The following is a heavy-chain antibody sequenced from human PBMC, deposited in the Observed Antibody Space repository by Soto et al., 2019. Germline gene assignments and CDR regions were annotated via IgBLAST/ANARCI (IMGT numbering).Heavy chain of an antibody. CDR1: GYTFTSYG. CDR2: ISAYNGNT. Sequence: ASVKVSCKAPGYTFTSYGISWVRQAPGQGLEWMGWISAYNGNTNYAQKLQGRVTMTTDTSTSTAYMELRSLRSDDTAVYYCARDLIGTQWLPSNWFDPWGQGTLVTVSS. D-gene: IGHD6-19*01. V-gene: IGHV1-18*01. CDR3: ARDLIGTQWLPSNWFDP. J-gene: IGHJ5*02.